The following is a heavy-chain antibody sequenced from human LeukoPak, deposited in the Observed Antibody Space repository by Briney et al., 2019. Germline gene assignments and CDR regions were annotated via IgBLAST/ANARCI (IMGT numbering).Heavy chain of an antibody. Sequence: ASVKVSCKTSGFTFTGHYIHWVRQAPGQGLEYMGWINPNSGVTNYAQKFEGRVTMTRDTSISTAYMDLSSLRSDDTAVYCCARSAYCSGGACYSPNKNFDTWGQGTLVTVSS. D-gene: IGHD2-15*01. V-gene: IGHV1-2*02. CDR3: ARSAYCSGGACYSPNKNFDT. J-gene: IGHJ5*02. CDR2: INPNSGVT. CDR1: GFTFTGHY.